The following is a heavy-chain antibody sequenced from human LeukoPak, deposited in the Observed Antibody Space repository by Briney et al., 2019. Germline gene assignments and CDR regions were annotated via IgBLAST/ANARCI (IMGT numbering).Heavy chain of an antibody. CDR2: IYYSGNT. V-gene: IGHV4-59*08. Sequence: PSETLSLTCNVSGDSISSYYWSWIRQPPGKGLEWIGYIYYSGNTNYDPSLKSRVTMSVHTSKNQFSLKLSSVTAADTAVYYCARHTSMAHFDSWGQGTLVTVSS. D-gene: IGHD1-1*01. J-gene: IGHJ4*02. CDR3: ARHTSMAHFDS. CDR1: GDSISSYY.